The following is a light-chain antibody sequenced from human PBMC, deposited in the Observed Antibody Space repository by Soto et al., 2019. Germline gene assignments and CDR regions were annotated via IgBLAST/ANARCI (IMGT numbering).Light chain of an antibody. CDR2: NNN. V-gene: IGLV1-44*01. Sequence: QSVLTQPPSASGTPGQRVTISCSGSSSNIASNTVNWYQQLPGTAPKLLIYNNNHRPSGVLDRFSGSKSVTSASLAISGLQSEDEADYYCAAWDDSLNGQLFGGGTQLTVL. J-gene: IGLJ2*01. CDR1: SSNIASNT. CDR3: AAWDDSLNGQL.